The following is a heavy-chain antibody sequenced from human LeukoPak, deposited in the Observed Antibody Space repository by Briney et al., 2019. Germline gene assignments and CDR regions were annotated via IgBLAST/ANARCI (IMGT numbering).Heavy chain of an antibody. CDR2: IESGGRT. Sequence: PGGSLRLSCAASGFTVSSTYMSWVRQAPGKGLEWVSVIESGGRTYYADSVKGRFTISRDNAKNSLYLQMNSLRADDTAVYYCVRETRWYFDLWGRGTLVTVSS. D-gene: IGHD4-23*01. J-gene: IGHJ2*01. CDR3: VRETRWYFDL. CDR1: GFTVSSTY. V-gene: IGHV3-53*01.